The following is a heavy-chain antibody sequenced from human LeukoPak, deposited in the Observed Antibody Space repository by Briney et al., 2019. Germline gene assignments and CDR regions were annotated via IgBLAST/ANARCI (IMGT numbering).Heavy chain of an antibody. CDR1: GGSIGSYS. J-gene: IGHJ4*02. Sequence: SETLSLTCTVSGGSIGSYSWSWIRQPPGKGLQWIGYIYYSGSTNYNPSLKSRVTISVDTSKNQFSLKLSSVTAADTAVYYCARDRLPNCGGDCSFDYWGQGTLVTVSS. CDR3: ARDRLPNCGGDCSFDY. D-gene: IGHD2-21*02. CDR2: IYYSGST. V-gene: IGHV4-59*01.